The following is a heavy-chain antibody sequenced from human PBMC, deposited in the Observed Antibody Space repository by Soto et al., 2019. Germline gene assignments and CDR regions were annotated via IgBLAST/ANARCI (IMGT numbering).Heavy chain of an antibody. CDR2: IFYSGTT. CDR1: GGSISSYY. V-gene: IGHV4-59*01. CDR3: ASMIGDPVLSFDS. Sequence: QVQLQESGPGLVKPSETLSLTCTVSGGSISSYYWSWIRQPPGKGLEWIGFIFYSGTTSYNPSLKSRVTISIDTSEYQFSLKLNSVTAADTAVYYCASMIGDPVLSFDSWGQGTRVAVSS. J-gene: IGHJ5*01. D-gene: IGHD3-10*02.